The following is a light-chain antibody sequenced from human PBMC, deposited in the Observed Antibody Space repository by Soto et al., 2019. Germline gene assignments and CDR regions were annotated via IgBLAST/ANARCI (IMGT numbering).Light chain of an antibody. V-gene: IGLV8-61*01. J-gene: IGLJ3*02. CDR1: SGSVSTSYY. Sequence: QTVVTQEPSFSVSPGRTVTLTCGLSSGSVSTSYYPSWYQLTPGQAPRTLIYSTNTRSSGVPNRFSGSILENKAALTITGAQADDDYDYYCVLYMGTGISVFGGGTKLTVL. CDR2: STN. CDR3: VLYMGTGISV.